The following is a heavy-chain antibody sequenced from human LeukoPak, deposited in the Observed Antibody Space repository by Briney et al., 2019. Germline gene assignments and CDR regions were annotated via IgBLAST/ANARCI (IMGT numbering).Heavy chain of an antibody. D-gene: IGHD1-26*01. J-gene: IGHJ4*02. V-gene: IGHV3-30-3*01. Sequence: GGSLRLSCAASGFTFSSYAMHWVRQAPGKGLEWVAVISYDGSNKYYADSVKGRFTISRDNSKNTLYLQMSSLRAEDTAVYYCARDSGEGPSVEATVSFGYWGQGTLVTVSS. CDR1: GFTFSSYA. CDR2: ISYDGSNK. CDR3: ARDSGEGPSVEATVSFGY.